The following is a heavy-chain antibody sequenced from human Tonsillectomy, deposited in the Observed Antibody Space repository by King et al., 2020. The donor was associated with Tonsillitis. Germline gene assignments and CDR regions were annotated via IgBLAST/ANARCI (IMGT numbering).Heavy chain of an antibody. Sequence: HVQLVESGGGVVQPGRSLRLSCAASGFTFTSYAMHWVRQAPGKGLEWVAVISYDGGNEYYADSVKGRFTISRDNSKNTLYLQMNTLRAEDTAVYYCARPEGYDFWSENSDHWGQGTLVTVSS. V-gene: IGHV3-30-3*01. CDR1: GFTFTSYA. CDR2: ISYDGGNE. D-gene: IGHD3-3*01. J-gene: IGHJ4*02. CDR3: ARPEGYDFWSENSDH.